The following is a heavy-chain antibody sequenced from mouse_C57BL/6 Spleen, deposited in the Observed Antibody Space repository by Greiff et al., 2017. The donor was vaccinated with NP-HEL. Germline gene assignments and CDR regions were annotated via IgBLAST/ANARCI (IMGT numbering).Heavy chain of an antibody. CDR1: GFTFSDYG. V-gene: IGHV5-17*01. CDR2: ISSGSSTI. D-gene: IGHD1-1*01. J-gene: IGHJ2*01. CDR3: ARGGLYYGSSYLDY. Sequence: EVKVVESGGGLVKPGGSLKLSCAASGFTFSDYGMHWVRQAPEKGLEWVAYISSGSSTIYYADTVKGRCTISTDNAKNTLFLQMTSLRSEYTAMYYCARGGLYYGSSYLDYWGQGTTLTVSS.